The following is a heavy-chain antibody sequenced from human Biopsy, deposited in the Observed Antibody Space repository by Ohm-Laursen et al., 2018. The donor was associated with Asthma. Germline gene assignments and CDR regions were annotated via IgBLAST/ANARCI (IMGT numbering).Heavy chain of an antibody. Sequence: TLSLTCTVSYGSITSGGYYWTWIRQHPGKCLEWIGFIYYSGSTYYNPSLKSRVSISIDTSKNQFSLKLSSVTAADTAVYYCARAQDYYDSRGYYRSVDYWGQGTLVTVSS. CDR3: ARAQDYYDSRGYYRSVDY. V-gene: IGHV4-31*02. J-gene: IGHJ4*02. CDR1: YGSITSGGYY. D-gene: IGHD3-22*01. CDR2: IYYSGST.